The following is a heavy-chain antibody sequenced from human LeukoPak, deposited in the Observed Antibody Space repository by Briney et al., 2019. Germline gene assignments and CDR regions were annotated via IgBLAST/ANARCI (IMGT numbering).Heavy chain of an antibody. Sequence: GGSLRLSCAASGFPVSSNYMSWVRQAPGKGLEWVSVIYSGGSTYYADSVKGRFTISRDNSKNTLYLQMNSLRAEDTAVYYCARENGSPTTYYYYGMDVWGQGTTVTVSS. CDR3: ARENGSPTTYYYYGMDV. CDR2: IYSGGST. CDR1: GFPVSSNY. J-gene: IGHJ6*02. V-gene: IGHV3-66*01. D-gene: IGHD1-26*01.